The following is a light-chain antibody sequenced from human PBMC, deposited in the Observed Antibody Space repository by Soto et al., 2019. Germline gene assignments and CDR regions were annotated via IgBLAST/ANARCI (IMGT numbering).Light chain of an antibody. CDR2: AAS. J-gene: IGKJ2*01. Sequence: DTQMTQSPSSLSASVGDRVTITCRASQSVGSLLNWFQQKPGKAPKLLIYAASTLQSGAPSRFSGSGAGTDFTLISSRLQPEDAVTYYFQQSYSLPYTFGQGAKLEI. CDR1: QSVGSL. V-gene: IGKV1-39*01. CDR3: QQSYSLPYT.